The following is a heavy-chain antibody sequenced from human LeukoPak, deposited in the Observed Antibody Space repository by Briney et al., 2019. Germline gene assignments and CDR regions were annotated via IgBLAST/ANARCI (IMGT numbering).Heavy chain of an antibody. CDR2: IYYSGTT. J-gene: IGHJ4*02. D-gene: IGHD3-22*01. V-gene: IGHV4-59*01. Sequence: SETLSLTCTVSGASISNYYWSWIRQPPDKGQEWIGYIYYSGTTNSNPSLRSRVTMSADTSRNQFSLKLTSVTAADTAAYYCARYYDSSGSLDYWGQGTLVAVSS. CDR1: GASISNYY. CDR3: ARYYDSSGSLDY.